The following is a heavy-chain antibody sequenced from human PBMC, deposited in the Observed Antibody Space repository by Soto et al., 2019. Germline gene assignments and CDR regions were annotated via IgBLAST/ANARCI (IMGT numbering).Heavy chain of an antibody. J-gene: IGHJ3*02. D-gene: IGHD7-27*01. Sequence: SVKVSCKASGGTFSSYAISWVRQAPGQGLEWMGGIIPIFGTANYAQKFQGRVTITADESTSTAYMELSSLRSEDTAVYYCARVSNHADAFDIWGQGTMVTVSS. V-gene: IGHV1-69*13. CDR3: ARVSNHADAFDI. CDR1: GGTFSSYA. CDR2: IIPIFGTA.